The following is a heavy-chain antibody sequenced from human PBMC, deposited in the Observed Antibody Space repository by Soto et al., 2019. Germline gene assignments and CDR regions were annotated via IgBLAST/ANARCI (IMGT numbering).Heavy chain of an antibody. V-gene: IGHV4-39*01. J-gene: IGHJ4*02. D-gene: IGHD2-2*01. CDR1: GGSISTSSSY. CDR2: IYYLGNT. Sequence: SETLSLTCTVSGGSISTSSSYWGWIRQPPGKGLEWIGSIYYLGNTNYNPSLRGRVSISVDTSKNQFSLKLSSVTAADTAVFYCARKLPGYPPAARYYFDYWGQGTLVTVSS. CDR3: ARKLPGYPPAARYYFDY.